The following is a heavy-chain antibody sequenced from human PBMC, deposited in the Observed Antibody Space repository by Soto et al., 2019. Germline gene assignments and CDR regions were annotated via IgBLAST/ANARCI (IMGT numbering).Heavy chain of an antibody. Sequence: QVQLVQSGAEVKKPWASVKVSCKASGYTFTSYGISWVRQAPGQGLERMGWSSAYTGNTNYAQKLQGRVTMIPDTTARTAYMELRSLISDDAAVYYGVVAAPPYDCDYWGQGTLVTVSS. CDR3: VVAAPPYDCDY. V-gene: IGHV1-18*01. D-gene: IGHD2-15*01. CDR1: GYTFTSYG. CDR2: SSAYTGNT. J-gene: IGHJ4*02.